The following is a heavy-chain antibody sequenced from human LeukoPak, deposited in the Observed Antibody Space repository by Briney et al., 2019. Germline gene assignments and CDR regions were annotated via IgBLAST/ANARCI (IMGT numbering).Heavy chain of an antibody. V-gene: IGHV1-8*03. J-gene: IGHJ5*02. CDR3: ASGRRLAAAGTGNWFDP. CDR2: MNPNSGNT. CDR1: GYTFTSYD. D-gene: IGHD6-13*01. Sequence: ASVTVSCKASGYTFTSYDINWVRQATGQGLEWMGWMNPNSGNTGYAQKFQGRVTITRNTSISTAYMELSSLRSEDTAVYYCASGRRLAAAGTGNWFDPWGQGTLVTVSS.